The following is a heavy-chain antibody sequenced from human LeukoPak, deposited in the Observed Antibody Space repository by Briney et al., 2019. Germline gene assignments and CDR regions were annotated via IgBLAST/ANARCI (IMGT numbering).Heavy chain of an antibody. Sequence: SETLSLTCAVYGGSFSGHYWSWIRQPPGKGLEWIGEINHSGSTNYNPSLESRVTISIDTSKNQFSLKLNAVTAADTAVYYCARVWYYGSGTNSDLYYYYYMDVWGRGTTVTVSS. J-gene: IGHJ6*03. D-gene: IGHD3-10*01. CDR2: INHSGST. CDR3: ARVWYYGSGTNSDLYYYYYMDV. V-gene: IGHV4-34*01. CDR1: GGSFSGHY.